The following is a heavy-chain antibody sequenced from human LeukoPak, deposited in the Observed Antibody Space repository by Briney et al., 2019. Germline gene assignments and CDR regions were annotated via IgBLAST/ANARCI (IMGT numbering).Heavy chain of an antibody. D-gene: IGHD6-25*01. CDR2: MDTDGRTT. CDR1: GFPFWNFW. V-gene: IGHV3-74*01. Sequence: GGPLTLSCLVSGFPFWNFWMHGLRQVPGKGRVGVARMDTDGRTTHYADSVKGRFTVSRDHARHTVYVQMRSLSRDDPAVLYCATDVTGSEDRWGQGTLVTVSS. J-gene: IGHJ5*02. CDR3: ATDVTGSEDR.